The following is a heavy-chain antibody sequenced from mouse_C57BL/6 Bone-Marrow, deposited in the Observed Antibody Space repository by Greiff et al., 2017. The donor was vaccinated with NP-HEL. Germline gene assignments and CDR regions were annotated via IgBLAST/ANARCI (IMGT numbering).Heavy chain of an antibody. V-gene: IGHV5-12*01. CDR2: ISNGGGST. D-gene: IGHD3-2*01. CDR3: ARKEDKQGAMDY. Sequence: EVQLVESGGGLVQPGGSLKLSCAASGFTFSDYYMYWVRQTPEKRLEWVAYISNGGGSTYYPDTVKGRFTISRDNAKNTLYLQMSRLKAEDTAMYYCARKEDKQGAMDYWGQGTSVTVSS. J-gene: IGHJ4*01. CDR1: GFTFSDYY.